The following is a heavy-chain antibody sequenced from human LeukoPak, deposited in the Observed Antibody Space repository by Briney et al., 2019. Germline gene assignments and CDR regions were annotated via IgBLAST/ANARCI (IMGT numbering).Heavy chain of an antibody. Sequence: SETLSLTCTVSGGSISSYYWSWIRQPAGKGLEWIGRIYTSGSTNYNPSLKSRVTMSVDTSKNQFSLKLSSVAGADTAVYYCASSGRSPPGEGFDYCGQGTLVTVSS. CDR2: IYTSGST. CDR3: ASSGRSPPGEGFDY. CDR1: GGSISSYY. J-gene: IGHJ4*02. D-gene: IGHD2-15*01. V-gene: IGHV4-4*07.